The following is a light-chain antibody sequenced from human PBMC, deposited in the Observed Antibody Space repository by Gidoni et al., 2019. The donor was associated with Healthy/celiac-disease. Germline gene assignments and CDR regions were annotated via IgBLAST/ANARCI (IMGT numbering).Light chain of an antibody. CDR2: LGS. Sequence: VMTQSPLSLPVTPGEPASISCRSSQSLLHSNGYNYLDWYLQKPGQSPQLLIYLGSNRASGVPDRFSGSGSGTDFTLKISRVEAEDVGVYYCMQALQTPVTFGPGTKVDIK. J-gene: IGKJ3*01. CDR1: QSLLHSNGYNY. V-gene: IGKV2-28*01. CDR3: MQALQTPVT.